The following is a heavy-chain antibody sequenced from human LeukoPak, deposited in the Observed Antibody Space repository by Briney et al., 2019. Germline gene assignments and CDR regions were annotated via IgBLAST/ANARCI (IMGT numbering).Heavy chain of an antibody. CDR3: ARSSGWALGWGMDV. J-gene: IGHJ6*02. CDR1: GGSISSYY. CDR2: IYYSGST. V-gene: IGHV4-59*01. Sequence: SETLSLTCTVSGGSISSYYWSWIRQPPGKGLEWIGYIYYSGSTNYNPSLKSRVTISVDTSKNQFSLKLSSVTAADTAVYYCARSSGWALGWGMDVWGQGTTVTVSS. D-gene: IGHD6-19*01.